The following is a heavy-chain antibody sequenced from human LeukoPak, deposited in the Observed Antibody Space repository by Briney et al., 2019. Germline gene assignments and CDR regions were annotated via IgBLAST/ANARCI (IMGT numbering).Heavy chain of an antibody. CDR3: AKGANGDYYDYYFMDV. Sequence: GGSLRLSCAASGFTFSSYGMHWVRQAPGKGLEWVAVIWYDGSNKYYADSVKGRFTISRDNSRNTLYLQMNSLRAEDTAVYYCAKGANGDYYDYYFMDVWGKGTTVTVSS. D-gene: IGHD4-17*01. CDR2: IWYDGSNK. J-gene: IGHJ6*03. CDR1: GFTFSSYG. V-gene: IGHV3-33*06.